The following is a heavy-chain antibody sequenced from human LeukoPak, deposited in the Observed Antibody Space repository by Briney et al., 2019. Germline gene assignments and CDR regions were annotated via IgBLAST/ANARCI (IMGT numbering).Heavy chain of an antibody. D-gene: IGHD3-3*01. J-gene: IGHJ5*02. Sequence: GGSLRLSCAASGFTFSTYGMNWVRQAPGKGLEWVSIISRTSETIFYADSVKGRFTISRDNAKNSLYLQMNGLRVEDTAAYYCARGATDITRWFDPWGQGTLVTVSS. CDR1: GFTFSTYG. V-gene: IGHV3-21*01. CDR3: ARGATDITRWFDP. CDR2: ISRTSETI.